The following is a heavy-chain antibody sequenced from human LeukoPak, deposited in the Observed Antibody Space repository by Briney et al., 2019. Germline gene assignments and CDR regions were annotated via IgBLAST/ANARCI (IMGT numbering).Heavy chain of an antibody. V-gene: IGHV3-66*01. J-gene: IGHJ4*02. CDR3: ARDGPYCTNGICYRKYYFDY. CDR1: GFTVSGNY. CDR2: LYSGGST. Sequence: SGGSLRLSCAASGFTVSGNYMSWVRQAPGKGLEWVSVLYSGGSTYFADSVKGRFTISTDNSKNTLYLQMNSLRAEDTAVYYCARDGPYCTNGICYRKYYFDYWGQGTLVTVSS. D-gene: IGHD2-8*01.